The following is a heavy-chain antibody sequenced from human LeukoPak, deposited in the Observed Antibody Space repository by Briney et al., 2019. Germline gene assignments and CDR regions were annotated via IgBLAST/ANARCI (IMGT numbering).Heavy chain of an antibody. CDR1: GGSISSYY. CDR2: INHSGST. Sequence: PSETLSLTCTVSGGSISSYYWSWIRQPPGKGLEWIGEINHSGSTNYNPSLKSRVTISVDTSKNQFSLKLSSVTAADTAVYYCARGSYRSDWYSGAFDIWGQGTMVTVSS. CDR3: ARGSYRSDWYSGAFDI. D-gene: IGHD6-19*01. V-gene: IGHV4-34*01. J-gene: IGHJ3*02.